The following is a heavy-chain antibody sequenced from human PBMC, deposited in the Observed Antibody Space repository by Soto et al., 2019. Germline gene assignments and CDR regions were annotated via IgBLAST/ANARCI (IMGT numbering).Heavy chain of an antibody. CDR1: GYTFTRYG. Sequence: QVQLVQSGAEVKNPGASVKVSCKASGYTFTRYGIGWARQAPGQGLEWRGWINTYNGNTNYAQNVPGRVTLTTDTSTSTAYMELRILRSNDTAIYYCSMVDVYVTPSPQDVWGQGTTVIVSS. D-gene: IGHD3-16*01. J-gene: IGHJ6*02. V-gene: IGHV1-18*01. CDR2: INTYNGNT. CDR3: SMVDVYVTPSPQDV.